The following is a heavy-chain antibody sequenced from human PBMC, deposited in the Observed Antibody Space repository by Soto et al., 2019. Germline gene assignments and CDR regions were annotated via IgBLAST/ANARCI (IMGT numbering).Heavy chain of an antibody. CDR2: IERDDDDK. D-gene: IGHD1-20*01. CDR1: GFSLTSPGMC. Sequence: SGPTLVNPTETLTLTSTFSGFSLTSPGMCVSWIRQSPGKALEWLALIERDDDDKYYSTSLKTRHTISKDTRKNQVVLTMANMEPADTATYYCARSIRGPRRFNGMDVWGQGTTVTVSS. CDR3: ARSIRGPRRFNGMDV. J-gene: IGHJ6*02. V-gene: IGHV2-70*13.